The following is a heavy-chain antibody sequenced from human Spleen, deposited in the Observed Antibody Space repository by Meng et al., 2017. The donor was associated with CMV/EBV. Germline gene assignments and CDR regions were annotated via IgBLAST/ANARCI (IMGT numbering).Heavy chain of an antibody. CDR3: AKDLRLPFWDAGIAIGGGGFDY. Sequence: GESLKISCAASGFTFSSYAMSWVRQAPGKGLEWVSAISGSGGSTYYADSVKGRFTISRDNSKNTLYLQMNSLRAEDTAVYYCAKDLRLPFWDAGIAIGGGGFDYWGQGTLVTVSS. CDR2: ISGSGGST. CDR1: GFTFSSYA. D-gene: IGHD2-21*01. V-gene: IGHV3-23*01. J-gene: IGHJ4*02.